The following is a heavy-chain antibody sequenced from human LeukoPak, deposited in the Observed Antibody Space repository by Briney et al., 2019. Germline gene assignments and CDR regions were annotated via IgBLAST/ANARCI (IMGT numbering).Heavy chain of an antibody. CDR1: GFTFSSYG. CDR3: ARGGGYGVKIDY. D-gene: IGHD3-10*01. Sequence: GGSLRLSCAASGFTFSSYGMSWVRQAPGKGLEWVSAISGSGGSTYYADSVKGRFTISRDNSKNTLYLQMSSLRAEDTAVYYGARGGGYGVKIDYWGQGTLVTVSS. V-gene: IGHV3-23*01. J-gene: IGHJ4*02. CDR2: ISGSGGST.